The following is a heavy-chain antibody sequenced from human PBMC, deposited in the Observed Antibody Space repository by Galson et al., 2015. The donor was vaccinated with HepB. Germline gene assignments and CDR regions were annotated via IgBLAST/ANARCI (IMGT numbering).Heavy chain of an antibody. CDR3: ARGGGRYYDILTGWRGMDV. V-gene: IGHV1-24*01. D-gene: IGHD3-9*01. Sequence: SVKVSCKVSGYTLTELSMHWVRQAPGKGLEWMGGFDPEDGETIYAQKFQGRATMTEDTSTDTAYMELSSLRSEDTAMYYCARGGGRYYDILTGWRGMDVWGHGTTVTVSS. J-gene: IGHJ6*02. CDR1: GYTLTELS. CDR2: FDPEDGET.